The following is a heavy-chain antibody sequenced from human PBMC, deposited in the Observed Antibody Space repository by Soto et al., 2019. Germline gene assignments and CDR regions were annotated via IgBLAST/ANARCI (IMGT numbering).Heavy chain of an antibody. CDR2: IYYSGST. CDR3: ARLRRDDYNQVDQ. Sequence: SETLSLTCSVSGGSISSYYWSWIRQPPGKGLEWIGYIYYSGSTDYNPSLKSRVTISVDTSKNQFSLKLNSVTAADTAVYYCARLRRDDYNQVDQWGQGTLVTVSS. V-gene: IGHV4-59*01. CDR1: GGSISSYY. D-gene: IGHD4-4*01. J-gene: IGHJ4*02.